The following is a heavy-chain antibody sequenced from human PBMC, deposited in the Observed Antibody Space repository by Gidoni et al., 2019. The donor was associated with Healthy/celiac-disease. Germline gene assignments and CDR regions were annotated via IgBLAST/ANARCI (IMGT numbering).Heavy chain of an antibody. CDR2: IYCGGST. V-gene: IGHV3-66*02. J-gene: IGHJ6*02. Sequence: EVQLVESGGGWVQPGGSLRLSCAASGFTVSSNYMSWVRQAPGEGLECVSVIYCGGSTYYAVSVKGRYTISRDNSKNTLYLQMNSVRAEDTAVYYCARVVVPPTSPPYGMDVWGQGTTVTVSS. D-gene: IGHD2-2*01. CDR3: ARVVVPPTSPPYGMDV. CDR1: GFTVSSNY.